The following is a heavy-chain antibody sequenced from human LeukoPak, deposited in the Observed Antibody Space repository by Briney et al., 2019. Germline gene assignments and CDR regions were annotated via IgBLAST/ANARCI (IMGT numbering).Heavy chain of an antibody. D-gene: IGHD5-12*01. Sequence: GRSLRLSCAASGLTFSDYYMSWIRQAPGKGLEWISYISNSGSTIYYANSLKGRFTISRDNAKNSLYLQMNSLRAEDTAVYYCARDRYGGYESGHYFDLWGQGTLVTVSS. CDR3: ARDRYGGYESGHYFDL. CDR2: ISNSGSTI. CDR1: GLTFSDYY. J-gene: IGHJ4*02. V-gene: IGHV3-11*04.